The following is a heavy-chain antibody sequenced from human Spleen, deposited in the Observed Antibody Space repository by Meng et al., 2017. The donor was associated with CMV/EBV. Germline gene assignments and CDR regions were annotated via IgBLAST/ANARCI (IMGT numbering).Heavy chain of an antibody. CDR3: ARYYYGSGSYFGGSGMDV. D-gene: IGHD3-10*01. CDR1: GGTFSSYA. V-gene: IGHV1-69*05. Sequence: SVKVSCKASGGTFSSYAISWVRQAPGQGLEWMGGIIPIFGTANYAQKFQGRVTITTDASTSTAYMELSSLRSEDTAVYYCARYYYGSGSYFGGSGMDVWGQGTTVTVSS. CDR2: IIPIFGTA. J-gene: IGHJ6*02.